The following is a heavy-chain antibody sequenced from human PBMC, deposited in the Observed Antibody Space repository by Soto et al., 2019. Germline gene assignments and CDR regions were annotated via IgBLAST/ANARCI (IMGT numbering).Heavy chain of an antibody. D-gene: IGHD2-21*02. V-gene: IGHV1-3*01. CDR1: GYTFTSYA. CDR3: AXSIVVVTAADY. Sequence: QVQLVQSGAEVKKPGASVKVSCKASGYTFTSYAMHWVRQAPGQRLEWMGWINAGNGNTKYSQKFQGRVTITRDTSASTAYMAXSXLRSEDTAVYYCAXSIVVVTAADYWGQGTLVTVSS. CDR2: INAGNGNT. J-gene: IGHJ4*02.